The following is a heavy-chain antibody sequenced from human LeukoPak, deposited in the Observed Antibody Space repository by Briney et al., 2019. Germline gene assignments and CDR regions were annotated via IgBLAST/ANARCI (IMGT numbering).Heavy chain of an antibody. CDR1: GFTFSSYA. CDR3: ARDTAMVTNYFDY. J-gene: IGHJ4*02. CDR2: ISYDGSNK. Sequence: PGGSLRLSCAASGFTFSSYAMHWARQAPGKGLEWVAVISYDGSNKYYADSVKGRFTISRDNSKNTLYLQMNSLRAEDTAVYYCARDTAMVTNYFDYWGQGTLVTVSS. D-gene: IGHD5-18*01. V-gene: IGHV3-30-3*01.